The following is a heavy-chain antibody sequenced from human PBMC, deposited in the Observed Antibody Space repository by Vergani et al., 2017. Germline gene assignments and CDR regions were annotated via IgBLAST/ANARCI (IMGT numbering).Heavy chain of an antibody. D-gene: IGHD6-25*01. Sequence: QVPLQESGPGLVKPSETLSLTCSVSGDSINTADYWVCIRKPPGKGLEWIGSVYHSGSTSYNPSLQSRVTISVDTSKNQFSLNLNSMAAADTAIYYCAKNSSGGFFDNWGQGALVTVSS. CDR1: GDSINTADY. CDR2: VYHSGST. CDR3: AKNSSGGFFDN. J-gene: IGHJ4*02. V-gene: IGHV4-38-2*02.